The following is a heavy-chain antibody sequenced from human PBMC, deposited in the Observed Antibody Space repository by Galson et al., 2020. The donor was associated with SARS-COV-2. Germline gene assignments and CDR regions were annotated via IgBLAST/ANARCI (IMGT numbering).Heavy chain of an antibody. CDR1: GFTFSSYG. D-gene: IGHD6-13*01. CDR3: AREYLGSSWYYYFDY. V-gene: IGHV3-33*01. Sequence: GESLKISCAASGFTFSSYGMHWVRQAPGKGLEWVAVIWYDGSNKYYADSVKGRFTISRDNSKNTLYLQMNSLRAEDTAVYYCAREYLGSSWYYYFDYWGQGTLVTVSS. J-gene: IGHJ4*02. CDR2: IWYDGSNK.